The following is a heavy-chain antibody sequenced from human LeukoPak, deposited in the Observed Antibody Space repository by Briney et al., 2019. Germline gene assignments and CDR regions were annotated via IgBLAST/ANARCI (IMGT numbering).Heavy chain of an antibody. V-gene: IGHV4-38-2*02. Sequence: SETLSLTCTVSGYSISSGYYWGWIRQPPGKGLEWIGSIYHSGSTYYNPSLKSRVTISVDTSKNQFSLKLRSVTAADTAVYYCARVVGVGVAGKLDYWGQGTLVTVSS. J-gene: IGHJ4*02. CDR3: ARVVGVGVAGKLDY. CDR1: GYSISSGYY. D-gene: IGHD6-19*01. CDR2: IYHSGST.